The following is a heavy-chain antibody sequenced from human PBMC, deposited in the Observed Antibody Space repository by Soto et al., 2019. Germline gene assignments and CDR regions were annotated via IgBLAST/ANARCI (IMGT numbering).Heavy chain of an antibody. CDR2: IYYSGST. CDR3: ARVTVATIRPYYYYGMDV. CDR1: GGSISSGDYY. D-gene: IGHD5-12*01. Sequence: SDTLSLTCTVSGGSISSGDYYWSWIRQPPGKGLEWIGYIYYSGSTYYNPSLKSRVTISVDTSKNQFSLKLSSVTAADTAVYYCARVTVATIRPYYYYGMDVWGQGTTVTVSS. V-gene: IGHV4-30-4*02. J-gene: IGHJ6*02.